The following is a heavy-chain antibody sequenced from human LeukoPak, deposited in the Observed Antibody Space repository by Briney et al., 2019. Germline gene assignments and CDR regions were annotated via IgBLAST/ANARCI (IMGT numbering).Heavy chain of an antibody. J-gene: IGHJ5*02. CDR3: ARSANPGVHEFDP. V-gene: IGHV3-21*01. CDR1: GFTFSSYS. CDR2: ISSSSGYI. Sequence: GGSLRLSCAASGFTFSSYSMNWVRQAPGKGLEWVSSISSSSGYIYYADSVKGRFTISRDNAKNSLYLQMNSLRDEDTAVYYCARSANPGVHEFDPWGQGTLVTVSS. D-gene: IGHD6-6*01.